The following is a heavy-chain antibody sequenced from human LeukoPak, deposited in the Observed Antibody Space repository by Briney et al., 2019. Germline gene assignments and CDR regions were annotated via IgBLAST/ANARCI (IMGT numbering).Heavy chain of an antibody. CDR2: INPNSGGT. CDR3: ARGMAGTSYFDY. Sequence: ASVKVSCKASGYTFTGYYMHWVRQAPGQGLEWMGWINPNSGGTNYAQKFQGRVTMTRDTSISTAYMELSRLRSDDTAVYYCARGMAGTSYFDYWRQGTLVSVSS. V-gene: IGHV1-2*02. J-gene: IGHJ4*02. CDR1: GYTFTGYY. D-gene: IGHD6-19*01.